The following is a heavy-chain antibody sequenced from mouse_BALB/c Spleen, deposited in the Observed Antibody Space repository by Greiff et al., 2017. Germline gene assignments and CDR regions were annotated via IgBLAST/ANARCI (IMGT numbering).Heavy chain of an antibody. D-gene: IGHD1-2*01. J-gene: IGHJ2*01. Sequence: EVQLVESGGGLVQPGGSLKLSCAASGFTFSSYGMSWVRQTPDKRLELVATINSNGGSTYYPDSVKGRFTISRDNAKNTLYLQMSSLKSEDTAMYYCARGFYYGYNDYWGQGTTLTVSA. CDR3: ARGFYYGYNDY. CDR2: INSNGGST. V-gene: IGHV5-6-3*01. CDR1: GFTFSSYG.